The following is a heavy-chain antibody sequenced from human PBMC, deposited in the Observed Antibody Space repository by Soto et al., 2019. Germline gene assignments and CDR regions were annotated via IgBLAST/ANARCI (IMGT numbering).Heavy chain of an antibody. V-gene: IGHV5-51*01. CDR3: ARSPTIHPFDYYYMDV. CDR2: IYPGDSDT. Sequence: GESLKLSCTGSGYSFTRYWIGWVRQMPGKGLEWMGIIYPGDSDTRYSPSFQGQVTISADKSISTAYLQWSSLKASDTAMYYCARSPTIHPFDYYYMDVWGKGTTVTVSS. J-gene: IGHJ6*03. CDR1: GYSFTRYW.